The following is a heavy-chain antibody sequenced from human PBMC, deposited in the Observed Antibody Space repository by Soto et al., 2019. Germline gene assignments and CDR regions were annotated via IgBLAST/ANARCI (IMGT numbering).Heavy chain of an antibody. CDR2: ISAYNGNT. D-gene: IGHD2-2*01. J-gene: IGHJ4*02. V-gene: IGHV1-18*04. Sequence: ASVKVSFKASGYTFTSYGISWVRQAPGQGLEWMGWISAYNGNTNYAQKLQGRVTMTTDTSTSTAYVELRSLRSDDTAVYYCARGRGVVVPAAPIDYWGQGTLVTVSS. CDR1: GYTFTSYG. CDR3: ARGRGVVVPAAPIDY.